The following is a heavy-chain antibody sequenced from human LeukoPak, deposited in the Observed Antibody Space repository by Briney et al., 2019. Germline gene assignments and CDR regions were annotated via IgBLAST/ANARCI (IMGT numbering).Heavy chain of an antibody. J-gene: IGHJ5*01. Sequence: GGSLRLSCAASASTFSSYAMSWVRQAPGKGLEWVSASAGADSTYYAGSVQGRFTISRDNSKNALYLQMSGLRAEDTAVYFCARGAYGDYDSWGQGTLVTVSS. D-gene: IGHD4-17*01. CDR3: ARGAYGDYDS. CDR1: ASTFSSYA. V-gene: IGHV3-23*01. CDR2: SAGADST.